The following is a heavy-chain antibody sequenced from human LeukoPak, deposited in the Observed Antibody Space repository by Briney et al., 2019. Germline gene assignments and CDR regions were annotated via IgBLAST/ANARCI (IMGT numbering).Heavy chain of an antibody. CDR2: ISYDGSNK. J-gene: IGHJ4*02. Sequence: PGGSLRLSCAASGFTFSSYGMHWVRQAPGKGLEWVAVISYDGSNKYYADSVKGRFTISRDNSKNTLYLQMNSLRAEDTAVYYCAKEYQGPCGFDYWGQGTLVTVSS. CDR3: AKEYQGPCGFDY. V-gene: IGHV3-30*18. D-gene: IGHD2-21*01. CDR1: GFTFSSYG.